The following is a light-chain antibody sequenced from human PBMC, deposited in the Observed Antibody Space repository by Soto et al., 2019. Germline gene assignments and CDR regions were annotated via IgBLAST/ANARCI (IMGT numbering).Light chain of an antibody. V-gene: IGKV1-39*01. Sequence: DIQMTQYQSSLSASVGDRVTITCRASQSISNYLNWYQQKPGKAPKLLIYTTSTLQTGVPSRFSGSGSGTDFTLTISSLQPEDFATYYCQQSYTPPITFGQGTRLEVK. CDR3: QQSYTPPIT. J-gene: IGKJ5*01. CDR2: TTS. CDR1: QSISNY.